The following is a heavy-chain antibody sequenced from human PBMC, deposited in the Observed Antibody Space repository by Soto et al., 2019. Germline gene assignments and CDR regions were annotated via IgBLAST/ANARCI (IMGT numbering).Heavy chain of an antibody. CDR2: IYHSGST. D-gene: IGHD3-22*01. CDR1: GGSISSSNW. J-gene: IGHJ3*02. CDR3: ARWSVTMIVVVSDAFDI. V-gene: IGHV4-4*02. Sequence: SETLSLTCAVPGGSISSSNWWSWVRQPPGKGLEWIGEIYHSGSTNYNPSLKSRVTISVDKSKNQFSLKLSSVTAADTAVYYCARWSVTMIVVVSDAFDIWGQGTMVTVSS.